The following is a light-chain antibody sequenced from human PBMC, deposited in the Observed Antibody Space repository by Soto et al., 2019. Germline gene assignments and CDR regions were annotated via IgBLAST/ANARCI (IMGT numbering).Light chain of an antibody. CDR3: KQYGSSPT. Sequence: EIVLTQSPGTVSLAPGERATLSCRASQSVSSSYLAWYQQRPGQAPRLLIYGASSRATGIPDRFSGSGSGTDFPLNISRLEPEDFAVYYCKQYGSSPTSGQVTK. J-gene: IGKJ2*01. CDR1: QSVSSSY. CDR2: GAS. V-gene: IGKV3-20*01.